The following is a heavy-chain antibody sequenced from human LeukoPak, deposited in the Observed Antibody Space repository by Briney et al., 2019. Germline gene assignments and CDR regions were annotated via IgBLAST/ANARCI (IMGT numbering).Heavy chain of an antibody. J-gene: IGHJ4*02. Sequence: GGSLRLSCAASGFTFSSYWMHWVRQTPGKGLIYISRINNDGSSANYADSVRGRFTISRDNAKNTLYLQMNSLRAEDTAVYYCARDRRGYSYGYDWGQGTLVTVSS. V-gene: IGHV3-74*01. CDR1: GFTFSSYW. CDR2: INNDGSSA. CDR3: ARDRRGYSYGYD. D-gene: IGHD5-18*01.